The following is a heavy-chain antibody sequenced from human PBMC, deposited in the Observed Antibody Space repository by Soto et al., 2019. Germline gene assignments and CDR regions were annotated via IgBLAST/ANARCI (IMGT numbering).Heavy chain of an antibody. CDR3: ARHVWDIVLVPAAMMDYSYYGMDV. CDR1: GFTFCDYY. CDR2: ISSSGSTI. V-gene: IGHV3-11*01. J-gene: IGHJ6*02. D-gene: IGHD2-2*01. Sequence: PGGSLRLSCAASGFTFCDYYMSWFRQAPGKGLEWVSYISSSGSTIYYADSVKGRFTISRDNAKNSLYLQMNSLRAEDTAVYYCARHVWDIVLVPAAMMDYSYYGMDVWGQGTTV.